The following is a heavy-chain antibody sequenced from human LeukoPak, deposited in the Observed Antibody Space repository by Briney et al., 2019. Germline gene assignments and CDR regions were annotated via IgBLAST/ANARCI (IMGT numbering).Heavy chain of an antibody. D-gene: IGHD3-3*01. CDR1: GFTFSSYA. CDR2: ISGSGGST. CDR3: ANEYEPGVPYYMDV. Sequence: QSGGSLRLSCAASGFTFSSYAMSWVRQAPGKGLERVSAISGSGGSTYYADSVKGRFTISRDNSKNTLYLQMNSLRAEDTAVYYCANEYEPGVPYYMDVWGKGTTVTVSS. J-gene: IGHJ6*03. V-gene: IGHV3-23*01.